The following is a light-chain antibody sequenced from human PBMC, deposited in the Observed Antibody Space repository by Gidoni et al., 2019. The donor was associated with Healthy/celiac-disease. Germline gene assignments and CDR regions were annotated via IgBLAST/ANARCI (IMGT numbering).Light chain of an antibody. V-gene: IGKV2-30*01. CDR2: KVS. J-gene: IGKJ4*01. Sequence: DVVMTQSPLSLPVTLGQPASISCRSSQSLVYSDGNTYLNWFQQRPGQSPRRLIYKVSNRDSGVPDRFSCSGSGTDFTLKISRVEAEDVGVYYCMQGTHLGFGGGTKVEIK. CDR3: MQGTHLG. CDR1: QSLVYSDGNTY.